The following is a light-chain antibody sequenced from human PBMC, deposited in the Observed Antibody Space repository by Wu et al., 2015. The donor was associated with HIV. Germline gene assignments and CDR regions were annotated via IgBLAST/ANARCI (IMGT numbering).Light chain of an antibody. V-gene: IGKV3-20*01. CDR3: HQYGSSTRT. Sequence: EIVLTQSPGTLSLSPGDSATLSCRASQSIGSTDLAWYQQRPGQAPRLLIYDASTRATGIPDRFSGRGSGRDFTLIISRLQPEDFAVYYCHQYGSSTRTFGQGTKVEIK. J-gene: IGKJ1*01. CDR1: QSIGSTD. CDR2: DAS.